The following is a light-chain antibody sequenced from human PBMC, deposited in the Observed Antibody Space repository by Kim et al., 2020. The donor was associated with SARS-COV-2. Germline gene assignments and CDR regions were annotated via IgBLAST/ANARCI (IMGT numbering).Light chain of an antibody. CDR3: GTWDSSLNTGV. V-gene: IGLV1-51*01. CDR1: TSNVQNNY. CDR2: DNN. Sequence: QKVTISCSRSTSNVQNNYVSWYQHLPGTAPKLLIYDNNKRPSGIPDRFSGSKSGTSATLGITGLQTGDEADYYCGTWDSSLNTGVFGGGTQLTVL. J-gene: IGLJ2*01.